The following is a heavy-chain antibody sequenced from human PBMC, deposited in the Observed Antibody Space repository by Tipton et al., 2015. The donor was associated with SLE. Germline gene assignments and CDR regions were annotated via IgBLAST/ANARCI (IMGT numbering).Heavy chain of an antibody. J-gene: IGHJ6*02. V-gene: IGHV4-59*11. CDR1: GGSFSGHY. D-gene: IGHD4-23*01. CDR3: AREATVGTYYYGMDV. Sequence: TLSLTCAVYGGSFSGHYWSWIRQPPGKGLEWIGYIYYSGSTNYNPSLKSRVTISVDTSKNQFSLKLSSVTAADTAVYYCAREATVGTYYYGMDVWGQGTTVTVSS. CDR2: IYYSGST.